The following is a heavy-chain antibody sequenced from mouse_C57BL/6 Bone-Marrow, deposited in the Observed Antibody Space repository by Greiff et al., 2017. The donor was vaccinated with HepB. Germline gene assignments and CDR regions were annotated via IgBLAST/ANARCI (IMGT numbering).Heavy chain of an antibody. J-gene: IGHJ2*01. CDR2: IDPETGGT. CDR1: GYTFTDYE. V-gene: IGHV1-15*01. Sequence: VQLQQSGAELVRPGASVTLSCKASGYTFTDYEMHWVKQTPVHGLEWIGAIDPETGGTAYNQKFKGKAILTADKSSSTAYMERRSLTSEDSAVYYCTRRDLLWDYWGQGTTLTVSS. CDR3: TRRDLLWDY. D-gene: IGHD2-1*01.